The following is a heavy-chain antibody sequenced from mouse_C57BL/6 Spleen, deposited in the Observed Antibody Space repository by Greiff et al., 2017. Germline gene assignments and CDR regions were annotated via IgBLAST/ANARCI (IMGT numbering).Heavy chain of an antibody. CDR3: ARKERRGDGNYWYFDV. Sequence: VQLQQPGAELVKPGASVKMSCKASGYTFTSYWIPWVKQRPGQGLAWIGDLSPGSGSTNYNEKFKSQATLTVDTSSSTAYMQLSSLTSEDSAVYYCARKERRGDGNYWYFDVWGTGTTVTVSS. CDR2: LSPGSGST. CDR1: GYTFTSYW. V-gene: IGHV1-55*01. J-gene: IGHJ1*03. D-gene: IGHD2-1*01.